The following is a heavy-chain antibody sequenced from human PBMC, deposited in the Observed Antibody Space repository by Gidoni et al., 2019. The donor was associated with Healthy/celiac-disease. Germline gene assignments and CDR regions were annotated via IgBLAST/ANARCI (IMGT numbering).Heavy chain of an antibody. CDR2: INSDGSST. CDR3: ARGIAGYYFDY. Sequence: EVQLVESGGRLVQPGGSLRLSCAASGFTFSSYWMHWVRQAPGKGLVWVSRINSDGSSTGYADSVKGRFTISRDNAKNTLYLQMNSLRAEDTAVYYCARGIAGYYFDYWGQGTLVTVSS. V-gene: IGHV3-74*01. CDR1: GFTFSSYW. J-gene: IGHJ4*02. D-gene: IGHD2-15*01.